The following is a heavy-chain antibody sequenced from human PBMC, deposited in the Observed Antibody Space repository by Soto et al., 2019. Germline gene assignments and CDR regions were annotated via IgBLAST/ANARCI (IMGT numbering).Heavy chain of an antibody. CDR1: GFTFSTYW. D-gene: IGHD3-16*01. Sequence: EVQLVESGGGLVQPGGSLRLSCAASGFTFSTYWMTWVRRPPGKGLEWVANLDQDGSERYYVDSVRGRFTISRDNAKNSLYLQMNSLRAEDTAVYYSACGGNFFVYWGQGTLVTVSP. CDR3: ACGGNFFVY. J-gene: IGHJ4*02. V-gene: IGHV3-7*01. CDR2: LDQDGSER.